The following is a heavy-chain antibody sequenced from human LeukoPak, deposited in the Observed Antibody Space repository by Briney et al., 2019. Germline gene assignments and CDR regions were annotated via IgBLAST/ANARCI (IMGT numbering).Heavy chain of an antibody. CDR3: ARDTRYCSSTSCHQTGADY. CDR2: IYHSGST. J-gene: IGHJ4*02. D-gene: IGHD2-2*01. V-gene: IGHV4-30-2*01. CDR1: GGSISSGGYY. Sequence: SQTLSLTCTVPGGSISSGGYYWSWIRQPPGKGLEWIGYIYHSGSTYYNPSLKSRVTISVDTSKNQFSLKLSSVTAADTAVYYCARDTRYCSSTSCHQTGADYWGQGTLVTVSS.